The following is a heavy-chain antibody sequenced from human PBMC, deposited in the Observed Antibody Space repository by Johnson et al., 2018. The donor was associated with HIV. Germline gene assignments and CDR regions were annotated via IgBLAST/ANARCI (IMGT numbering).Heavy chain of an antibody. D-gene: IGHD2-2*01. CDR1: GFTFADYG. J-gene: IGHJ3*02. CDR2: INWNGGNT. V-gene: IGHV3-20*04. CDR3: AKTVIVVVPAARGDAFDI. Sequence: VQLVESGGGVVQPGRSLRLSCAASGFTFADYGMTWVRQDPGKGLEWVSGINWNGGNTGYVDSVKGRFTISRDNSKNTLYLQMNSLRAEDTAVYYCAKTVIVVVPAARGDAFDIWGQGTMVTVSS.